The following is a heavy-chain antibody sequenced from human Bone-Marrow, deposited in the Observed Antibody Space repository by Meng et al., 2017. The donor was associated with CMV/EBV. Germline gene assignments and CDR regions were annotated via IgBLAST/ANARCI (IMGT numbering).Heavy chain of an antibody. Sequence: ASVKVSCKTSGYTFTGHGINWVRQAPGQRPEWMGWISGDRDDTDYAPRFQGRFTVTKDTFTRTAYMELRSLRFDDTAVYYCARDHGDYWGQGTLVTVSS. V-gene: IGHV1-18*04. J-gene: IGHJ4*02. CDR2: ISGDRDDT. CDR1: GYTFTGHG. CDR3: ARDHGDY.